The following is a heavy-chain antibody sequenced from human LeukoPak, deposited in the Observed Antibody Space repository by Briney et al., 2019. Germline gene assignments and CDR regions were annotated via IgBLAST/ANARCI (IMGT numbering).Heavy chain of an antibody. CDR2: MNPNSGNT. J-gene: IGHJ6*03. CDR1: GYTFTSYG. Sequence: ASVKVSCKASGYTFTSYGISWVRQAPGQGLEWMGWMNPNSGNTGYAQKFQGRVTMTRNTSISTAYMELSSLRSEDTAVYYCARGVYTFKAGYMDVWGKGTTVIVSS. V-gene: IGHV1-8*02. CDR3: ARGVYTFKAGYMDV. D-gene: IGHD1-14*01.